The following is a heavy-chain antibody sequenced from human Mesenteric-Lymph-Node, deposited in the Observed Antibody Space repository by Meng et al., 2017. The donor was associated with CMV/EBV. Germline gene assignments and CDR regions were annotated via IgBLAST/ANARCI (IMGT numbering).Heavy chain of an antibody. CDR1: GYTFTGYY. V-gene: IGHV1-2*02. CDR2: VNPNSGGT. CDR3: ARPRVAGTVHFDS. J-gene: IGHJ4*02. D-gene: IGHD6-19*01. Sequence: ASVKVSCKASGYTFTGYYIHWVRQAPGQGLEWMGWVNPNSGGTNYAQKFQGRVTMTRDTSISTAYMELNRLTSDDTAVYYCARPRVAGTVHFDSWGQGTLVTVSS.